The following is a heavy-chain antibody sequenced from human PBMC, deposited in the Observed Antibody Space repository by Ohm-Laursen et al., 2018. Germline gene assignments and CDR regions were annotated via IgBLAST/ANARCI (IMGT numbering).Heavy chain of an antibody. D-gene: IGHD3-22*01. CDR2: IKSKTDGGTT. V-gene: IGHV3-15*01. J-gene: IGHJ4*02. CDR3: TTEGYDSSGYYSD. Sequence: SLRLSCAASGFTFSNAWMSWVRQAPGKGLEWVGRIKSKTDGGTTDYAAPVKGRFTISRDDSKNTLYLQMNSLKTEDTAVYYCTTEGYDSSGYYSDWGQGSLVTVSS. CDR1: GFTFSNAW.